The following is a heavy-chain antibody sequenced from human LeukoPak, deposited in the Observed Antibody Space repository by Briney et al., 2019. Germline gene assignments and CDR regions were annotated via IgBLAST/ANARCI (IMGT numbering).Heavy chain of an antibody. V-gene: IGHV4-4*07. D-gene: IGHD6-19*01. J-gene: IGHJ4*02. CDR1: VGSLSSYY. CDR2: FYTSVST. CDR3: ARDGYSSGWYFDY. Sequence: SETLSLTCTVSVGSLSSYYCSWIRRPAGQRLGWIGRFYTSVSTNYNPSLKSRVTMSVDTSKNQFSLKLSSVTAADTAVYYCARDGYSSGWYFDYWGQGTLVTVSS.